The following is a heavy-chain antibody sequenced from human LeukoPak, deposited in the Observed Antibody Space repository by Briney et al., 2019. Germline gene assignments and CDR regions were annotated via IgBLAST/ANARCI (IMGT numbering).Heavy chain of an antibody. CDR2: IYYSGST. CDR1: GDSISSSSYY. CDR3: ARGRGDYGLNYFDY. V-gene: IGHV4-39*01. J-gene: IGHJ4*02. D-gene: IGHD4-17*01. Sequence: SETLSLTCTVSGDSISSSSYYWGWIRQPPGKGPEWIGSIYYSGSTYYNPSLKSRVTMSVDTSKNQFSLKLSSVTAADTAVYYCARGRGDYGLNYFDYWGQGTLVTVSS.